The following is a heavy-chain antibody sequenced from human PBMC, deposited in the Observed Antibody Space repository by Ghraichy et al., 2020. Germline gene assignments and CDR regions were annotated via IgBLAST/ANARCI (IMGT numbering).Heavy chain of an antibody. D-gene: IGHD1-1*01. J-gene: IGHJ6*02. Sequence: GGSLRLSCAASGFTFSSYAMSWVRQAPGKGLEWVSAISGSGGSTYYADSVKGRFTISRDNSKNTLYLQTNSLRAEDTAVYYCAKDMERFSGGMDVWGQGTTVTVSS. CDR2: ISGSGGST. V-gene: IGHV3-23*01. CDR1: GFTFSSYA. CDR3: AKDMERFSGGMDV.